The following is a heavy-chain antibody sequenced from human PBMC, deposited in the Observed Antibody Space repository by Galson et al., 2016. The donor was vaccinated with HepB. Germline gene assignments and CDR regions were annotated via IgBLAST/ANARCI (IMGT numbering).Heavy chain of an antibody. V-gene: IGHV4-59*01. Sequence: SETLSLTCTVSGGSISRYYWSWIRQPPGKGLEWIGYIYYSGNTTNYNPSLRSRVTISMDTSKNQFSLKLSSVTAADTAMYFCARADYPYFFDYWGQGVLVSVSS. D-gene: IGHD4/OR15-4a*01. J-gene: IGHJ4*02. CDR2: IYYSGNTT. CDR3: ARADYPYFFDY. CDR1: GGSISRYY.